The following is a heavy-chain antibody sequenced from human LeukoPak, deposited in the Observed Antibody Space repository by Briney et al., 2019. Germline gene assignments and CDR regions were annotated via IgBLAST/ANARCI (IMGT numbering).Heavy chain of an antibody. CDR2: IKSKIDGGTT. CDR3: TTDSPYYYYGMDV. CDR1: GFTFSNAW. V-gene: IGHV3-15*01. J-gene: IGHJ6*04. Sequence: GGSLRLSCAASGFTFSNAWMSWVRQAPGKGLEWVGRIKSKIDGGTTDYAAPVKGRFTISRDDSKNTLYLQMNSLKTEDTAVYYCTTDSPYYYYGMDVWGKGTTVTVSS.